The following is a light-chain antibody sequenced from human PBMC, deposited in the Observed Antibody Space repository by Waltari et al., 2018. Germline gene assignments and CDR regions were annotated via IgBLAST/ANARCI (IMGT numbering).Light chain of an antibody. Sequence: DIQMTQSPSTLSASVGDRVTITCRASQSISSWLAWYQQKPGRAPKLLIYKASSLESGVPSRFSGSGSGTEFTLTISSLQPDDFATYHCQQYNSYSLTFGGGTTVEIK. V-gene: IGKV1-5*03. CDR2: KAS. J-gene: IGKJ4*01. CDR1: QSISSW. CDR3: QQYNSYSLT.